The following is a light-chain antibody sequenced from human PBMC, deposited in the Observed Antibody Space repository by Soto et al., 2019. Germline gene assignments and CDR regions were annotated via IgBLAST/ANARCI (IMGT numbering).Light chain of an antibody. CDR1: SSDVGGFDY. CDR2: EVT. Sequence: QSALTQPRSVSGSPGQSVTISCTGTSSDVGGFDYVSWYQHHPGRAPKLIIYEVTKRPSGISNRFSGSKSGDTASLTISGLQAEDEADYYCSSYTSISTRVFGTGTKLTVL. J-gene: IGLJ1*01. CDR3: SSYTSISTRV. V-gene: IGLV2-14*01.